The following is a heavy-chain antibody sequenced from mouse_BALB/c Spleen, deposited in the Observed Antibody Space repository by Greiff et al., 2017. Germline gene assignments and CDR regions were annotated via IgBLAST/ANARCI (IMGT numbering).Heavy chain of an antibody. CDR1: GYSFTSYW. V-gene: IGHV1-5*01. Sequence: DVQLQESGTVLARPGASVKMSCKASGYSFTSYWMHWVKQRPGQGLEWIGAIYPGNSDTSYNQKFKGKAKLTAVTSASTAYMELSSLTNEDSAVYYCTRFGYLYAMDYWGQGTSVTVSS. D-gene: IGHD2-2*01. CDR3: TRFGYLYAMDY. J-gene: IGHJ4*01. CDR2: IYPGNSDT.